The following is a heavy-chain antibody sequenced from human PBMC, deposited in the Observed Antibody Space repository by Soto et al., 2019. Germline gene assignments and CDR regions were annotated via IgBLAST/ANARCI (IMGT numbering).Heavy chain of an antibody. Sequence: GGSLRLSCAASGFTFSSYAMSWVRQAPGKGLEWVSAISGSGGSTYYADSVKGRFTISRDNSKNTLYLQMNSLRAEDTAVYYCAKGSQTDLSVTLYYYYYMDVWGKGTTVTVSS. CDR2: ISGSGGST. J-gene: IGHJ6*03. CDR3: AKGSQTDLSVTLYYYYYMDV. V-gene: IGHV3-23*01. D-gene: IGHD4-4*01. CDR1: GFTFSSYA.